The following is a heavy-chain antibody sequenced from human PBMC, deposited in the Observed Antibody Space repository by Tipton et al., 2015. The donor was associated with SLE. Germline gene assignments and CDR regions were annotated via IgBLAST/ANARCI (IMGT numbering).Heavy chain of an antibody. CDR2: IYSGGST. J-gene: IGHJ3*02. Sequence: VQLVQSGGGLVQPGGSLRLSCAASGFTVSSNYMNWVRQAPGKGLEWVSVIYSGGSTHYADSVKGRFTISRHNSKNTLYLQMNSLRAEDTAVYYCARDPYWNGDHDAFDIWGQGTMVTVSS. D-gene: IGHD1-1*01. CDR3: ARDPYWNGDHDAFDI. V-gene: IGHV3-53*04. CDR1: GFTVSSNY.